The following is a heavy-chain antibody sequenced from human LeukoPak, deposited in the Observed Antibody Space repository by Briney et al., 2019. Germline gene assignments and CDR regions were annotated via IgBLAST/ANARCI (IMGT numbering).Heavy chain of an antibody. V-gene: IGHV4-59*02. Sequence: PGGSLRLSCAASGFTVSSNYMSWVRQAPGKGLEWIGYLYYSGTTNYNPSLKNRVTISVDTSKNQFSLRLSSVTAADTAVYYCARGFGFGMLDVWGRGTTVIVSS. CDR1: GFTVSSNY. CDR3: ARGFGFGMLDV. J-gene: IGHJ6*02. D-gene: IGHD3-3*01. CDR2: LYYSGTT.